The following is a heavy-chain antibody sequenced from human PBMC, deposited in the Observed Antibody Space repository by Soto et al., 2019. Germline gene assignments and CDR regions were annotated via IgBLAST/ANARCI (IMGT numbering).Heavy chain of an antibody. CDR1: DFTFSSYG. D-gene: IGHD3-22*01. Sequence: QVQLVESGGGVVQPGRSLTLSCAASDFTFSSYGIHWVRQAPGKGLEWVAVISYDGNNKQYGDSVKGRFTMSRDNSKNTVHLQMNSLRAEDTAVYYCAKDTYYHDSSGYYVFDYWGQGTLVTVSS. CDR2: ISYDGNNK. V-gene: IGHV3-30*18. CDR3: AKDTYYHDSSGYYVFDY. J-gene: IGHJ4*02.